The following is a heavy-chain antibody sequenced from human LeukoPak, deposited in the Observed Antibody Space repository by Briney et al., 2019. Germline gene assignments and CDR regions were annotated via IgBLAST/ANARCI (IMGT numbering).Heavy chain of an antibody. J-gene: IGHJ4*02. D-gene: IGHD6-13*01. CDR2: ISGSGGST. V-gene: IGHV3-23*01. Sequence: GASVKVSCKASGGTFSSYAMSWVRQAPGKGLEWVSAISGSGGSTYYADSVKGRFTISRDNSKNTLYLQMNSLRAEDTAVYYCTKPIAAVDYWGQGTLVTVSS. CDR1: GGTFSSYA. CDR3: TKPIAAVDY.